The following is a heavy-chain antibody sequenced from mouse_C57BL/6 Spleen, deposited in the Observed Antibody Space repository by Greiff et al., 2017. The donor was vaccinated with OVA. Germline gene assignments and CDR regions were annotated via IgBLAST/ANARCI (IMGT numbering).Heavy chain of an antibody. Sequence: VQLQQPGAELVRPGTSVKLSCKASGYTFTSYWMHWVKQRPGQGLEWIGVIDPSDSYTNYNQKFKGKATLTVDTSSSTAYMQLSSLTSEDSAVYYCARGLGFDYWGQGTTLTVSS. D-gene: IGHD4-1*01. CDR3: ARGLGFDY. J-gene: IGHJ2*01. V-gene: IGHV1-59*01. CDR2: IDPSDSYT. CDR1: GYTFTSYW.